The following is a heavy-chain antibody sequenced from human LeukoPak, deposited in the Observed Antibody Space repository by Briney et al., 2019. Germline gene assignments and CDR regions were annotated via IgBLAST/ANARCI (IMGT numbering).Heavy chain of an antibody. CDR2: IYSGGST. D-gene: IGHD3-3*01. Sequence: GGSLRLSCAASGLTVSSNYMSWVRQAPGKGLEWVSVIYSGGSTYYADSVKGRFTISRDNSKNTLYLQMNSLRAEDTAVYYCARDYDFWSGYNYFDYWGQGTLVTVSS. CDR1: GLTVSSNY. V-gene: IGHV3-66*01. J-gene: IGHJ4*02. CDR3: ARDYDFWSGYNYFDY.